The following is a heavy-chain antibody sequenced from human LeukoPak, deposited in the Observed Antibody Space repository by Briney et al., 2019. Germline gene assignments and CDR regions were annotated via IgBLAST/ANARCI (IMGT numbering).Heavy chain of an antibody. CDR2: ISRSGDTL. D-gene: IGHD2-21*01. V-gene: IGHV3-11*04. CDR3: ARELWSAYGMDV. CDR1: GFPFGDYY. Sequence: KPGGSLRLSCAASGFPFGDYYMTWIRQAPGKGLEWISYISRSGDTLYYADSVEGRFTISRDNAKNSLFLQMNSLRADDTAVYYCARELWSAYGMDVWGQGTTVTVSS. J-gene: IGHJ6*02.